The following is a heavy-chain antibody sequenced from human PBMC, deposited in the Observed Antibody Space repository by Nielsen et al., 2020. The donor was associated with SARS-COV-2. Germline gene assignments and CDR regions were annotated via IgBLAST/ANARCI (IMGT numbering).Heavy chain of an antibody. D-gene: IGHD3-10*02. CDR2: IYYSGST. J-gene: IGHJ4*02. V-gene: IGHV4-39*01. CDR1: GGSISSSSYY. Sequence: GSLRLSCTVSGGSISSSSYYWGWIRQPPGKGLEWIGSIYYSGSTYYNPSPKSRVTISVDTSKNQFSLKLSSVTAADTAVYYCARLHTRIGGYWGQGTLVTVSS. CDR3: ARLHTRIGGY.